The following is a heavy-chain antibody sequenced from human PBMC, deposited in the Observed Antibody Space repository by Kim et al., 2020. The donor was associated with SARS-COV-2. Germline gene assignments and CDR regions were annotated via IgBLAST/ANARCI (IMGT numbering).Heavy chain of an antibody. CDR2: IYYSGST. V-gene: IGHV4-61*01. D-gene: IGHD3-10*01. J-gene: IGHJ4*02. CDR1: GGSVSSGSYY. Sequence: SETLSLTCTVSGGSVSSGSYYWSWIRQPPGKGLEWIEYIYYSGSTNYNPSLKSRVTISVDTSKNQFSLNLNSVTAADTAVYFCARDLIPGKNYNYYGSGSPPLWGQGTLVTVSS. CDR3: ARDLIPGKNYNYYGSGSPPL.